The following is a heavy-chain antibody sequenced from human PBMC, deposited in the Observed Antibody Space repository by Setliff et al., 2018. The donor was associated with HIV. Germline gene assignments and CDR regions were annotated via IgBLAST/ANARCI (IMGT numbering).Heavy chain of an antibody. CDR1: GGSISSYY. J-gene: IGHJ4*02. D-gene: IGHD3-16*01. CDR2: INHSGST. Sequence: SETLSLTCTVSGGSISSYYWSWIRQPPGKGLEWIGEINHSGSTNYKPSLKSRVTISVDMSKKQFSLKLSSVTAADTAVYYCAIRSRLGGTSNFFDRWGQGTLVTVSS. CDR3: AIRSRLGGTSNFFDR. V-gene: IGHV4-34*01.